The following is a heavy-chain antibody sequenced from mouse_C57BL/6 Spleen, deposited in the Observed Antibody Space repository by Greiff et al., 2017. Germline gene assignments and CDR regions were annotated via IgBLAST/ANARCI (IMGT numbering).Heavy chain of an antibody. D-gene: IGHD2-3*01. J-gene: IGHJ3*01. CDR3: ARNGYSSWFAY. CDR2: INPNNGGT. V-gene: IGHV1-18*01. CDR1: GYTFTDYN. Sequence: VHVKQSGPELVKPGASVKIPCKASGYTFTDYNMDWVKQSHGKSLEWIGDINPNNGGTIYNQKFKGKATLTVDKSSSTAYMELRSLTSEDTAVYYCARNGYSSWFAYWGQGTLVTVSA.